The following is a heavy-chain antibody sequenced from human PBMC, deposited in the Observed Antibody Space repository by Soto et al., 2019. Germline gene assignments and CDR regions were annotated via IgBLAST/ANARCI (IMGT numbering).Heavy chain of an antibody. CDR2: MNRNSANT. Sequence: ASAKVSCKASGYTFTSYAINSVRQATGQGLEWMGGMNRNSANTGDTQKFQDSVTLTRDTSISTAYMELSSLRSEETAVYYCARTGGDDFWSGYYFGNFYYGMDVWGQGTTVTV. CDR1: GYTFTSYA. J-gene: IGHJ6*02. CDR3: ARTGGDDFWSGYYFGNFYYGMDV. D-gene: IGHD3-3*01. V-gene: IGHV1-8*01.